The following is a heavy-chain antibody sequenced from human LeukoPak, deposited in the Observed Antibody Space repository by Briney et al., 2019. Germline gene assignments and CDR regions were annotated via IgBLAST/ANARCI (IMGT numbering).Heavy chain of an antibody. D-gene: IGHD5-24*01. CDR2: ISYTGST. CDR3: AKFRDAYTD. J-gene: IGHJ4*02. Sequence: TSETLSLTCAVYGGSFSGYYWSWIRQPPGEGLEWIATISYTGSTNYNPSLKSRVTISVDTSKNQFSLKLSSVTAADTAVYYCAKFRDAYTDWGQGTLVTVSS. V-gene: IGHV4-34*01. CDR1: GGSFSGYY.